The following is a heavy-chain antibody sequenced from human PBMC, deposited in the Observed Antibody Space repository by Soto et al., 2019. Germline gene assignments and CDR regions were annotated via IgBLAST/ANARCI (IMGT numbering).Heavy chain of an antibody. V-gene: IGHV4-39*02. CDR1: GGSVSGDAFY. Sequence: PSETLSLTCSVSGGSVSGDAFYWGWIRQPPGKGLEWIGSLYYRGSTYYNPSLKGRVTISADTSKNQFSLMLTSVTAADTAVYYCERENSGGDCYSGEGFDPWGQGTLVTVSS. CDR3: ERENSGGDCYSGEGFDP. D-gene: IGHD2-21*02. J-gene: IGHJ5*02. CDR2: LYYRGST.